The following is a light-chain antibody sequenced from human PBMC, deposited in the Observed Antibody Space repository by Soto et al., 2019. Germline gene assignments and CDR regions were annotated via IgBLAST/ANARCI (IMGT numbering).Light chain of an antibody. CDR2: GVS. V-gene: IGLV2-14*03. Sequence: QSALTQPASVSGSPGQSITIACAGTSSDIGGSEYVAWYQQHPGKAPKLMIYGVSNRPSGVSNRFSGSKSGNTASLTISGLQAEDEADSFYVFGTGTKLTVL. CDR1: SSDIGGSEY. CDR3: V. J-gene: IGLJ1*01.